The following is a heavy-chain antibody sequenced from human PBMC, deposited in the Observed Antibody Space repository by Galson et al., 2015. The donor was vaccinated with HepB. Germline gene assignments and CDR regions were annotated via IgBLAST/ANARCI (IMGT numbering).Heavy chain of an antibody. CDR1: GFTFSSYG. V-gene: IGHV3-33*01. CDR3: ARDPTYGDLYYFDY. J-gene: IGHJ4*02. Sequence: SLRLSCAASGFTFSSYGMHWVRQAPGKGLEWVAVIWYDGSNKYYADSVKGRFTISRDNSKNTLYLQMNSLRAEDTAVYYCARDPTYGDLYYFDYWGQGTLVTVSS. D-gene: IGHD4-17*01. CDR2: IWYDGSNK.